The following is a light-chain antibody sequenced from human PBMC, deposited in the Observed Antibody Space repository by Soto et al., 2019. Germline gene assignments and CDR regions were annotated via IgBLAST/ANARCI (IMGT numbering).Light chain of an antibody. CDR3: QQFSSYPLT. J-gene: IGKJ4*01. CDR1: QSVSSAY. V-gene: IGKV3-20*01. CDR2: NVS. Sequence: EIVLTQSPGTLSLSPGERATLYCRASQSVSSAYLAWYQQKPGQAPRLLIYNVSRRATGIPDRFSGSGSGTDFTLTVSRLEPEDFAVYYCQQFSSYPLTFGGGTKV.